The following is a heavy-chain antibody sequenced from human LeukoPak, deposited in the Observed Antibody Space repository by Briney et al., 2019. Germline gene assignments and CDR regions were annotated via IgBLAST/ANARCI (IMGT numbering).Heavy chain of an antibody. CDR3: ARCRPYSSSDPCKI. CDR2: IYYSGST. D-gene: IGHD6-6*01. J-gene: IGHJ4*02. V-gene: IGHV4-39*07. CDR1: GGSISSSSYY. Sequence: SETLSLTCTASGGSISSSSYYWGWIRQPPGKGLEWIGSIYYSGSTYYNPSLKSRVTISVDTSKNQFSLKLSSVTAADTAVYYCARCRPYSSSDPCKIWGQGTLVTVSS.